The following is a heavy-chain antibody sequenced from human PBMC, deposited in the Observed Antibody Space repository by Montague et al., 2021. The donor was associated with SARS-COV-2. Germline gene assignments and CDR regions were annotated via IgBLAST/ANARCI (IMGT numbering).Heavy chain of an antibody. CDR3: VRAMVPPGDWFDP. CDR2: IYFTGGR. CDR1: GGSISSESYY. D-gene: IGHD3-10*01. Sequence: SEALSLTCSVHGGSISSESYYWAWMRQPPGKGLEWLGSIYFTGGRSPNQSLKSRATLSIDRSKNQFYLNLSSVTAADTAVYYCVRAMVPPGDWFDPWGQGIQVTVSS. V-gene: IGHV4-39*07. J-gene: IGHJ5*02.